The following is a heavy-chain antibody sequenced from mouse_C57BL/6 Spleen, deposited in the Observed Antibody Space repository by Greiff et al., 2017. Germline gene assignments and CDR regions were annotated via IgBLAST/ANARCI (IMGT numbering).Heavy chain of an antibody. J-gene: IGHJ2*01. V-gene: IGHV1-15*01. CDR3: TKGEPYFDY. CDR1: GYTFTDYE. Sequence: QVQLKESGAELVRPGASVTLSCKASGYTFTDYEMHWVKQTPVHGLEWIGAIDPETGGTAYNQKIKGKAILTADKSSSTAYMELRSLTSEDSAVYYCTKGEPYFDYWGQGTTLTVSS. CDR2: IDPETGGT.